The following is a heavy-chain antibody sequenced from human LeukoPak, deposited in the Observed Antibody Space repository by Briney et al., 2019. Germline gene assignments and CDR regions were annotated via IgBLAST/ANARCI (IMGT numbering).Heavy chain of an antibody. V-gene: IGHV1-18*01. J-gene: IGHJ4*02. CDR1: GYTFTSYD. D-gene: IGHD3-22*01. Sequence: ASVKVSCKASGYTFTSYDINWVRQATGQGLEWMGWVSCYNGDTMYAQNVQGRVTMTTDTSTRTAYIELRSLRSDDTAMYYCARDPSNSSGYHAHFDSWGQGTLVTVSS. CDR2: VSCYNGDT. CDR3: ARDPSNSSGYHAHFDS.